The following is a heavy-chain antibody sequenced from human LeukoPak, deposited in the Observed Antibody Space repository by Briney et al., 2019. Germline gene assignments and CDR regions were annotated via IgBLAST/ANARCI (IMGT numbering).Heavy chain of an antibody. CDR3: ASESRGYSVY. V-gene: IGHV3-21*01. CDR2: ISSSGSYI. D-gene: IGHD3-10*01. J-gene: IGHJ4*02. Sequence: GGSLRLSCAASGFTFSSYSMNWVRQAPGKGLEWVSSISSSGSYIYYADSVKGRFTISRDNAKNSLYLQMNSLRAEDTAVYYCASESRGYSVYWGQGTLVTVSS. CDR1: GFTFSSYS.